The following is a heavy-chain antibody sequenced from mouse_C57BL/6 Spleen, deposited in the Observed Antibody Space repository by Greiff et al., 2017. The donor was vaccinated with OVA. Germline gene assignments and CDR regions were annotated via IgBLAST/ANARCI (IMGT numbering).Heavy chain of an antibody. Sequence: VQLKESGPELVKPGASVKMSCKASGYTFTDYNMHWVKQSHGKSLEWIGYINPNTGGTSYNQKFKGKATLTVNKSSSTAYMELRSLTSVDSAYYCCARDGKPYYAMDDWGQGTSVTVSS. D-gene: IGHD2-3*01. CDR3: ARDGKPYYAMDD. J-gene: IGHJ4*01. CDR2: INPNTGGT. CDR1: GYTFTDYN. V-gene: IGHV1-22*01.